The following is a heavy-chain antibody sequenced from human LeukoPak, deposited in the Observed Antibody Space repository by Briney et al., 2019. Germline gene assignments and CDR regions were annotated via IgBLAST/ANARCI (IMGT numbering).Heavy chain of an antibody. D-gene: IGHD6-6*01. Sequence: GASVKVSCKASGYTFTNYYIHWVRQAPGQGLEWTGIINPSGGSTSYAQKYQGRVTMTSDTYTSIVYMELSSLRSEDTAVYYCAREGPYSDSSRSRFDYWGQGTLVTVSS. J-gene: IGHJ4*02. CDR2: INPSGGST. V-gene: IGHV1-46*01. CDR1: GYTFTNYY. CDR3: AREGPYSDSSRSRFDY.